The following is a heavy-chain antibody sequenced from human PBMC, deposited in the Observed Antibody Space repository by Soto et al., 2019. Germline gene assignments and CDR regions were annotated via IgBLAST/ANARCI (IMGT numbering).Heavy chain of an antibody. CDR1: GFTFSSYS. V-gene: IGHV3-48*01. J-gene: IGHJ5*02. Sequence: PGGSLRLSCAAYGFTFSSYSMNWVRQAPGKGLEWVSYISSSSSTIYYADSVKGRFTISRDNAKNSLYLQMNSLRAEDTVVYYGAREKRSSWFDPWGQGTLVTVAS. D-gene: IGHD2-2*01. CDR2: ISSSSSTI. CDR3: AREKRSSWFDP.